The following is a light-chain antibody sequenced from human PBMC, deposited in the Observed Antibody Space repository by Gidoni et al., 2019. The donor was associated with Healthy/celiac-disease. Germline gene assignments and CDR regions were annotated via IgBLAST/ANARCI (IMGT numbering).Light chain of an antibody. Sequence: EIQMTQSPSSLSASVGDRVTITCQASQDISHYLNWYQQKPGKAPKLLIYDASNLETGVPSRFSGSGSGTDFTFTISSLQPEDIATYYCQQYDNLPLTFGGGTKVEIK. J-gene: IGKJ4*01. CDR3: QQYDNLPLT. CDR2: DAS. CDR1: QDISHY. V-gene: IGKV1-33*01.